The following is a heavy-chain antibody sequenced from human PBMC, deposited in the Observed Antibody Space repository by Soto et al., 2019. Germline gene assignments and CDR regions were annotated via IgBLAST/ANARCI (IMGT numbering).Heavy chain of an antibody. D-gene: IGHD1-1*01. Sequence: QVQLQESGPGLVKPSETLSLTCSVSGDSLNSYYWSWIRQSPWKGLEWRGYIYYSGDTKYNHSLQSRISISVDTTENQFSLRLSSVTAADTAVYFCARDRNKLWKNDAFDIWGQGTMVTVSS. J-gene: IGHJ3*02. CDR3: ARDRNKLWKNDAFDI. CDR2: IYYSGDT. CDR1: GDSLNSYY. V-gene: IGHV4-59*01.